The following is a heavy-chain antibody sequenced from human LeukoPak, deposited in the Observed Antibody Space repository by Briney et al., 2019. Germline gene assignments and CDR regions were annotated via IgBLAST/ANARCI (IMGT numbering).Heavy chain of an antibody. V-gene: IGHV3-30*18. J-gene: IGHJ4*02. D-gene: IGHD3-22*01. CDR3: AKAVNYYHSVLDY. CDR1: GFTFSSYG. CDR2: ISYDGSNK. Sequence: GGSLRLSCAASGFTFSSYGMHWVRQAPGKGLEWLAVISYDGSNKYCAHSVEGRFTISRDNSKNTLYLQMNSLRADDTAVYYCAKAVNYYHSVLDYWGQGTLVTVSS.